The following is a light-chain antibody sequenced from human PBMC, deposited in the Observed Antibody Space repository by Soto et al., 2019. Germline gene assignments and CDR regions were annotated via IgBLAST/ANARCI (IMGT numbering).Light chain of an antibody. CDR2: EAS. J-gene: IGKJ1*01. V-gene: IGKV1-5*03. CDR3: QQYNGYWT. CDR1: QSISDS. Sequence: DIQMTQSPSTLSASVGDRVTITCRASQSISDSLAWYQQKPGKAPKLLIYEASNLKSGVPSRFSGSGSGTEYTPTISSLQPDDFASYYCQQYNGYWTFGQGTKVEIK.